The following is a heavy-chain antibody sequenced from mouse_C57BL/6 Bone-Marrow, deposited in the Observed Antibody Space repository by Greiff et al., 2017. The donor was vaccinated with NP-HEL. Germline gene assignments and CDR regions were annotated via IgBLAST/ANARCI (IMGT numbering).Heavy chain of an antibody. J-gene: IGHJ3*01. D-gene: IGHD1-1*01. V-gene: IGHV1-64*01. CDR1: GYTFTSYW. CDR3: ARPPYYGSRAWFAY. Sequence: QLQQPGAELVKPGASVKLSCKASGYTFTSYWMHWVKQRPGQGLEWIGMIHPNSGSTNYNEKFKSKATLTVDKSSSTAYMQLSSLTSEDSAVYYCARPPYYGSRAWFAYWGQGTLVTVSA. CDR2: IHPNSGST.